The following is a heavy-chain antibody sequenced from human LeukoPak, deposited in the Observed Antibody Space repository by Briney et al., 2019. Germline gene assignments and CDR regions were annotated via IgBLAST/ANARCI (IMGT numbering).Heavy chain of an antibody. CDR1: GFTFNFYW. Sequence: GGSLRLSCTASGFTFNFYWMTWLRQAPGKGLEWVSSISSSSSYIYYADSVKGRFTISRDNAKNSLYLQMNSLRAEDTAVYYCASDPRVGRGAFDIWGQGTMVTVSS. J-gene: IGHJ3*02. V-gene: IGHV3-21*01. D-gene: IGHD1-26*01. CDR2: ISSSSSYI. CDR3: ASDPRVGRGAFDI.